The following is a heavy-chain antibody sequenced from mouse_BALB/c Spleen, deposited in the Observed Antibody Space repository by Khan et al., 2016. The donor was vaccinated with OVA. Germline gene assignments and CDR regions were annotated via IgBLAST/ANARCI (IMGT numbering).Heavy chain of an antibody. J-gene: IGHJ3*01. CDR1: GFTFSTYA. CDR3: ERNNDGPFAY. D-gene: IGHD1-1*01. V-gene: IGHV5-9-3*01. Sequence: EVQLQESGGDLVKPGGSLKLSCSASGFTFSTYAMSWVRQTPEKRLEWVATISSGGDNIFYPDSVKGRFTISRDSSTNTLYLHLSSLRSEDTAMFYGERNNDGPFAYWGQGTLVTVSA. CDR2: ISSGGDNI.